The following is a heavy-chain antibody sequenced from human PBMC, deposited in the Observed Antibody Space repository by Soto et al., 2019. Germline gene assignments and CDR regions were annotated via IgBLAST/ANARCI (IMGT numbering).Heavy chain of an antibody. CDR2: IYPGDSDT. CDR3: ARPGTYPYDPFDY. J-gene: IGHJ4*02. Sequence: PGESLKISCKGSGYRFGSYWIAWVRQMPGKGLEWMGIIYPGDSDTRYSPSFQGQISISADRSISTAYLQWSSLKASDTAMYYCARPGTYPYDPFDYWGQGTLVTVSS. V-gene: IGHV5-51*01. D-gene: IGHD6-13*01. CDR1: GYRFGSYW.